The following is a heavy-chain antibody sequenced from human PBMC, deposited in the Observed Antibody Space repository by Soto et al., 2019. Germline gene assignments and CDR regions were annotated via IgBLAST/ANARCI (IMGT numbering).Heavy chain of an antibody. CDR1: GGSISSYY. V-gene: IGHV4-59*01. CDR3: ARGEYDILTGYSFDY. Sequence: ASETLSLTCTVSGGSISSYYWSWIRQPPGKGLEWIGYIYYSGSTNYNPSLKSRVTISVDTSKNQFSLKLSSVTAADTAVYYCARGEYDILTGYSFDYWGQGTLVTVS. CDR2: IYYSGST. J-gene: IGHJ4*02. D-gene: IGHD3-9*01.